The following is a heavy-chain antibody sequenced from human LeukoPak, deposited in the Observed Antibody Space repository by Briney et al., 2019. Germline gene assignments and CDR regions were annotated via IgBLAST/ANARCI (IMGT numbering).Heavy chain of an antibody. Sequence: SETLSLTCTVSGGSISSYYWSWIRQPAGKGLEWIGRIYTSGSTNYNPSLKSRVTMSVDTSKNQFSLKLSSVTAADTAVYYCAREGYCSGCSCFRWFDPWGQGTLVTISS. CDR1: GGSISSYY. CDR3: AREGYCSGCSCFRWFDP. CDR2: IYTSGST. D-gene: IGHD2-15*01. J-gene: IGHJ5*02. V-gene: IGHV4-4*07.